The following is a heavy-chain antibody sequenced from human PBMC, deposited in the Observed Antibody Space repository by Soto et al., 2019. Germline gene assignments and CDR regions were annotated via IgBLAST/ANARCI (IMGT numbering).Heavy chain of an antibody. J-gene: IGHJ4*02. V-gene: IGHV1-18*01. CDR2: ISPSSGYT. CDR1: GYSFTNYG. CDR3: AREMWTRSGPQDLFAY. D-gene: IGHD6-25*01. Sequence: ASVKVSCKASGYSFTNYGFCWVRQVPGQGLEWMGYISPSSGYTTYAPNLQERVIMTTDSSTTTVYMELRSLTSDDTAVYYCAREMWTRSGPQDLFAYWGQRALVTVSS.